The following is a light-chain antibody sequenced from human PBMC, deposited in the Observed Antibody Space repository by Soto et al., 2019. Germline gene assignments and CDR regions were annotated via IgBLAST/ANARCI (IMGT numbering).Light chain of an antibody. CDR1: QSISSW. CDR3: QQFKDYVWT. CDR2: DAS. Sequence: DIQMTQSPSTLSASVGDRVTITCGASQSISSWLAWYQQKPGKAPKFLIYDASTLERGVPSRFSGSGSGTEFTLIISNLKTDDFATYYCQQFKDYVWTFGQGTKVDIK. J-gene: IGKJ1*01. V-gene: IGKV1-5*01.